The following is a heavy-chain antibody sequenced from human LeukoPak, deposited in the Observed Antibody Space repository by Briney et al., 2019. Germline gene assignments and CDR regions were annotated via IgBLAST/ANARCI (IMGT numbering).Heavy chain of an antibody. V-gene: IGHV3-23*01. J-gene: IGHJ4*02. CDR2: ISGSGGST. D-gene: IGHD6-13*01. CDR1: GLTFSSYA. Sequence: GGSLRLSCAASGLTFSSYAMSWVRQAPGKGLEWVSAISGSGGSTYYADSVKGRFTISRDNSKNTLYLQMNSLRAEDTAVYYCAKVMDSYSSSWYQNPYYFDYWGQGTLVTVSS. CDR3: AKVMDSYSSSWYQNPYYFDY.